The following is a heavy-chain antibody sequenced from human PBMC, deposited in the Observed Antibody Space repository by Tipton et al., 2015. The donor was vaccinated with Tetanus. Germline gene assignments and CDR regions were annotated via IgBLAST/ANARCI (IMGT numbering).Heavy chain of an antibody. CDR1: DGSFNAYY. J-gene: IGHJ6*02. D-gene: IGHD6-19*01. CDR2: VNQSGST. V-gene: IGHV4-34*01. CDR3: ARLILGRSKEVAGIRYYYYYGLDV. Sequence: GLVKPSETLSLTCGVSDGSFNAYYWSWIRQTPGKGLEWIGEVNQSGSTKYNPSFNSRAAISVDTSKNQFSLRLTSVTAADTAVYYCARLILGRSKEVAGIRYYYYYGLDVWGQGTTVTVSS.